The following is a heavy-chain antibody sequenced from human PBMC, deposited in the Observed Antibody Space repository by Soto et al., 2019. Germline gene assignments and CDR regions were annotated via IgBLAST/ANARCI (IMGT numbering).Heavy chain of an antibody. CDR1: GGSISSGGYY. CDR3: ARDNWKDGGHYYYSGMDV. V-gene: IGHV4-31*03. D-gene: IGHD1-20*01. CDR2: IYYSGST. J-gene: IGHJ6*02. Sequence: PSETLSLTCTVSGGSISSGGYYWSWIRQHPGKGLEWIGYIYYSGSTYYNPSLKSRVTISVDTSKNQFSLKLSSVTAADTAVYYCARDNWKDGGHYYYSGMDVWGQGTTVTVSS.